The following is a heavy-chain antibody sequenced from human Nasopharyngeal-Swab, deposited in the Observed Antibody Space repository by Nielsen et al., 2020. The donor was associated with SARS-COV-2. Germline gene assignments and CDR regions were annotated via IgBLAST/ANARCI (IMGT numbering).Heavy chain of an antibody. CDR1: GYTFSKYA. J-gene: IGHJ6*02. V-gene: IGHV7-4-1*01. D-gene: IGHD2/OR15-2a*01. CDR2: INTNAGTA. CDR3: ARDTWDV. Sequence: ASVMVSCKASGYTFSKYAINWVRQAPGQGLEWMGWINTNAGTATYVQGFTGRFVFSLDTSVSTAYLQIDSLRTEDSAVFYCARDTWDVWGQGTTVTVSS.